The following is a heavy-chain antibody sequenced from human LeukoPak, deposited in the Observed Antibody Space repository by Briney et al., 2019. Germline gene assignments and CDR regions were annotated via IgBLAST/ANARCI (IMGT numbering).Heavy chain of an antibody. J-gene: IGHJ3*02. CDR2: IYYSGSA. CDR3: ARVDSYDGDAFDI. D-gene: IGHD3-22*01. CDR1: GDSISSYY. V-gene: IGHV4-59*01. Sequence: PSETLSLTCSVSGDSISSYYWSWIRQPPGKGLEWIGYIYYSGSANYSPSLKSRVTISIDTSKNQFSLRLSSVTAADTALYYCARVDSYDGDAFDIWGQGTMVTASS.